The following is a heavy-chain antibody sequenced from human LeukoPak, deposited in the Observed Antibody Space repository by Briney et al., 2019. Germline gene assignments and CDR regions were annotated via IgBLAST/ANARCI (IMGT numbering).Heavy chain of an antibody. V-gene: IGHV4-39*01. CDR2: IYYSGST. CDR1: GGSISSYH. J-gene: IGHJ5*02. D-gene: IGHD1-14*01. CDR3: ARATRSWFDP. Sequence: SETLSLTCTVSGGSISSYHWGWIRQPPGKGLEWIGSIYYSGSTYYNPSLKSRVTISVDTSKNQFSLRLSSVTAADTAVYYCARATRSWFDPWGQGTLVTVSS.